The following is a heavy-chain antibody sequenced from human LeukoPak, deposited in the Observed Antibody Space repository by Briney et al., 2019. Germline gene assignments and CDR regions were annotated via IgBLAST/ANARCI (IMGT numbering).Heavy chain of an antibody. V-gene: IGHV1-46*01. J-gene: IGHJ6*02. Sequence: ASVKVSCKASGYTFTSYYMHWVRQAPGQGLEWMGIINPSGGSTSYAQKFQGRVTMTRDTSTSAVYMELSSLRSEDTAVYYCARDAGGYSGKYGMDVWGQGTTVNVSS. CDR2: INPSGGST. D-gene: IGHD5-12*01. CDR1: GYTFTSYY. CDR3: ARDAGGYSGKYGMDV.